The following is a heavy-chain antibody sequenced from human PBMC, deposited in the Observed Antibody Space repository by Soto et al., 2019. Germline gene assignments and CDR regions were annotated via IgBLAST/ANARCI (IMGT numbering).Heavy chain of an antibody. V-gene: IGHV4-4*07. CDR2: IYSSGNT. Sequence: QVQLQESGPGLVKPSETLSLICTVSGGSIRNYFWTWIRQPAGKGLEWIGRIYSSGNTVYNASLKSRVTMSIDMSKNQFSLKLSSMTAADTAVYYCVRDVESPGISGSWGAFHIWGQGTVVTVSS. D-gene: IGHD1-20*01. J-gene: IGHJ3*02. CDR3: VRDVESPGISGSWGAFHI. CDR1: GGSIRNYF.